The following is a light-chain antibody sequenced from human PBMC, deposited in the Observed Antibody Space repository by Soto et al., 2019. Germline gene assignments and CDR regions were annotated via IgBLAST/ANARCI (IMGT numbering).Light chain of an antibody. CDR3: QQSYITPPNT. V-gene: IGKV1-39*01. CDR1: QSISSY. CDR2: AAS. Sequence: DIQMTQSPSSLSASVGDRVTITCRASQSISSYLNWYQQKPRKAPNLLIYAASSLQSGVPSRFSGSDSGTDITPNISSLQPEDFASYHSQQSYITPPNTFGQGTRLEIK. J-gene: IGKJ5*01.